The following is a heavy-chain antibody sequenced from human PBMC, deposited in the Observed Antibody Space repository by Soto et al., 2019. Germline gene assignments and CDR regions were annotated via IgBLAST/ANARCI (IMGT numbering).Heavy chain of an antibody. J-gene: IGHJ4*02. CDR1: GDSVSSNSAA. D-gene: IGHD1-1*01. CDR3: PRERPSTTSFDF. Sequence: SQTLSLTCAVSGDSVSSNSAAWTWIRQSPSRGLEWLGRTYFRSKWYNEYADSVKGRLTIIADTSKNQFSLQLNSVTPDDTALYYCPRERPSTTSFDFWGQGTPVTVSS. CDR2: TYFRSKWYN. V-gene: IGHV6-1*01.